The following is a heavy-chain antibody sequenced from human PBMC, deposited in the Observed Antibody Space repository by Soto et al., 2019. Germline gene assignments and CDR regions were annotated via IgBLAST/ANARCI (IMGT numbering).Heavy chain of an antibody. V-gene: IGHV4-31*03. Sequence: QVQLQESGPGLVEPSQTLSLTCTVSGGSISSGVYYWSWIRQHPGKGVEWIGDIYYTGNTYYTPSLKSRVTISVDTSKNHFSLKLSSVTAADTAVYFCASLHTLLSAFDIWGQGTMVTVSS. J-gene: IGHJ3*02. D-gene: IGHD2-15*01. CDR1: GGSISSGVYY. CDR2: IYYTGNT. CDR3: ASLHTLLSAFDI.